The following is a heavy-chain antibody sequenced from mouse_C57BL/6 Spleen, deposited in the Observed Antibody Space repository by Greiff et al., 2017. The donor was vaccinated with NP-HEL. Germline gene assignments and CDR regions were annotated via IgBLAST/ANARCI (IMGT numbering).Heavy chain of an antibody. CDR2: IDPENGGT. D-gene: IGHD3-2*02. J-gene: IGHJ1*03. CDR1: GFTFTDYY. V-gene: IGHV14-4*01. CDR3: TTLGSSGYWYFDV. Sequence: VQLQQSGAELVKPGASVKLSCTASGFTFTDYYMHWVKQRPEQGLEWIGWIDPENGGTKYASKFQGKATITVDTSSNTAYLQLSSLTSEDTAVYYCTTLGSSGYWYFDVWGTGTTVTVSS.